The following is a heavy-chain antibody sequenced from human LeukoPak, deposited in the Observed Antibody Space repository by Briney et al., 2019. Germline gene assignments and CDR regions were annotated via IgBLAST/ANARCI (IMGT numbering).Heavy chain of an antibody. Sequence: GGSLRLSCAASGFTFSSYWMSWVRQAPGKGLEWVANIKQDGSEKYYVDSVKGRFTISRDNAKNSLYLQMNSLRAEDTAVYYCAREPLSKYMYRDFDYWGQGTLVTVPS. CDR1: GFTFSSYW. J-gene: IGHJ4*02. CDR3: AREPLSKYMYRDFDY. D-gene: IGHD1-26*01. V-gene: IGHV3-7*01. CDR2: IKQDGSEK.